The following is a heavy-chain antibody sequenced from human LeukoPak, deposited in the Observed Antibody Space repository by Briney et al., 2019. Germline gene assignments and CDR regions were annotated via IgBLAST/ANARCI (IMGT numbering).Heavy chain of an antibody. CDR2: ISGSGGST. CDR1: GFTFSSYA. Sequence: GASLRLSCAASGFTFSSYAMSWVRQAPGKGLEWVSAISGSGGSTYYADSVKGRFTISRDNSKNTLYLQMNSLRAGDTAVYYCAKVHYYDSSGPMGYWGQGTLVTVSS. V-gene: IGHV3-23*01. J-gene: IGHJ4*02. D-gene: IGHD3-22*01. CDR3: AKVHYYDSSGPMGY.